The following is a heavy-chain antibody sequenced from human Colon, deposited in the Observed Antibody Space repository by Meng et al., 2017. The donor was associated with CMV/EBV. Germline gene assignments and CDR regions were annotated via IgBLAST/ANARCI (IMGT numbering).Heavy chain of an antibody. J-gene: IGHJ4*02. CDR3: ARDSGYSYVFGY. D-gene: IGHD5-18*01. CDR2: IYYSGST. CDR1: GGSISSYY. V-gene: IGHV4-59*01. Sequence: GSLRLSCTVSGGSISSYYRSWIRQPPGKGLEWIGYIYYSGSTNYNPSLKSRVTISVDTSKNQFSLKLSSVTAADTAVYYCARDSGYSYVFGYWGQGTLVTVSS.